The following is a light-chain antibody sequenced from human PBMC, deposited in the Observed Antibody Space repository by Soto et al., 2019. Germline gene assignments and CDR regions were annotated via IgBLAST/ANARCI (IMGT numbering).Light chain of an antibody. CDR1: DLVTKS. Sequence: SYELTQPPSVSVAPGQTATITCGGDDLVTKSVHWYQQKPGQAPVLVVHDDADRPSGIPERFSGSKSGDTATLTISRAEAGDEADCHCQVWDSRGDWRVFGGGTKVTVL. J-gene: IGLJ3*02. CDR3: QVWDSRGDWRV. CDR2: DDA. V-gene: IGLV3-21*02.